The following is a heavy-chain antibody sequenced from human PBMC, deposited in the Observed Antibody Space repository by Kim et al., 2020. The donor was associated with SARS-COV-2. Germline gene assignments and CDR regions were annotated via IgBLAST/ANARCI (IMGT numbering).Heavy chain of an antibody. CDR3: TRKYGDYYVDY. V-gene: IGHV3-49*03. D-gene: IGHD4-17*01. J-gene: IGHJ4*02. CDR2: IRSKAHGGTT. CDR1: GFTFGDDT. Sequence: GGSLRLSCTASGFTFGDDTMNWFRQAPGKGLEWVGFIRSKAHGGTTEYAASVRDRFTISRDDSKGIAYLQMNSLKTEDTAFYYCTRKYGDYYVDYWGQGTLVTVSS.